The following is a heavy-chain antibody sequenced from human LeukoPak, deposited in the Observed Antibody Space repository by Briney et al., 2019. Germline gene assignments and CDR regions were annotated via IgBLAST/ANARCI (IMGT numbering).Heavy chain of an antibody. CDR3: ARDQEAFDY. CDR2: IYPRDGST. V-gene: IGHV1-46*01. J-gene: IGHJ4*02. Sequence: ASVKVSCKASGYSFTSNCIHWVRQAPGQGLEWMGMIYPRDGSTSYAQKFQGRVTVTRDTSTSTVHMELSGLRSEDTAVYYCARDQEAFDYWGQGTLVTVSS. CDR1: GYSFTSNC.